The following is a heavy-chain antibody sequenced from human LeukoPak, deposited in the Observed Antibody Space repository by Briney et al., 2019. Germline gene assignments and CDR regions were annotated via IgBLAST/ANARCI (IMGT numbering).Heavy chain of an antibody. CDR1: GGSISSSSYY. CDR3: ARVVSSGWSTRWFDP. D-gene: IGHD6-19*01. J-gene: IGHJ5*02. CDR2: IYYSGST. V-gene: IGHV4-39*07. Sequence: SETLSLTCTVSGGSISSSSYYWGWIRQPPGKGLEWIGSIYYSGSTYYNPSLKSRVTISVDTSKNQFSLKLSSVTAADTAVYYCARVVSSGWSTRWFDPWGQGTLVTVSS.